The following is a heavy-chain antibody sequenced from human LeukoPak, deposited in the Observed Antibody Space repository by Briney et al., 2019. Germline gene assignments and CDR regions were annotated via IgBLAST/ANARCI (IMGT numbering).Heavy chain of an antibody. V-gene: IGHV4-31*03. CDR1: GGSISSGGYY. CDR2: IYYSGST. D-gene: IGHD3-9*01. J-gene: IGHJ4*02. CDR3: ARSAQLRYFDWFYPPSESGAYFDY. Sequence: SETLSLTCTVSGGSISSGGYYWSWIRQHPGKGLEWIGYIYYSGSTYYNPSLKSRVTISVDTSKNQFSLKLSSVTAADTAVYYCARSAQLRYFDWFYPPSESGAYFDYWGQGTLVTVSS.